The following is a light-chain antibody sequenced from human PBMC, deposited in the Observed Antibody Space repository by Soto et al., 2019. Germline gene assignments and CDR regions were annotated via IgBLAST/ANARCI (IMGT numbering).Light chain of an antibody. Sequence: ELVMTQSPATLSVSPGERATLSCRASQSVSSNLAWYQQKPGQAPRLLIYGASTRATGIPATFSGSGSGTEFTLTISSLQSEAFAVYYCQQYNNWPWTFGQGTKVEIK. CDR2: GAS. CDR1: QSVSSN. J-gene: IGKJ1*01. CDR3: QQYNNWPWT. V-gene: IGKV3-15*01.